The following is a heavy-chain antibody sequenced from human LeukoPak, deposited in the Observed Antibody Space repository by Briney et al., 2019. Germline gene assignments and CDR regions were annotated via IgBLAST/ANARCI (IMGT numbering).Heavy chain of an antibody. V-gene: IGHV4-34*01. CDR3: ARGFNHYMDV. CDR2: INHSGST. D-gene: IGHD1-14*01. J-gene: IGHJ6*03. Sequence: PSETLSLTCAVHGGSFSGYYWSWIRQPPGKGLEWIGEINHSGSTNYNPSLKSRVTISVDTSKNQFSLKLSSVTAADTAVYYCARGFNHYMDVWGKGTTVTVSS. CDR1: GGSFSGYY.